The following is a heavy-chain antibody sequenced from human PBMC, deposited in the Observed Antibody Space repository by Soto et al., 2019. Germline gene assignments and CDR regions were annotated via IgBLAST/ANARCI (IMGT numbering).Heavy chain of an antibody. J-gene: IGHJ4*02. Sequence: EVQLVESGGGLVQPGGSLRLSCAASGFTFSSSRMNWVRQAPGQGLEWVSYISSSGDNMYYADSVKGRFTISRDNAENSLFLQMHSLRDEDTAVYYCARDLGTTSRLFDSWGQGTLVTVSS. V-gene: IGHV3-48*02. D-gene: IGHD1-7*01. CDR1: GFTFSSSR. CDR3: ARDLGTTSRLFDS. CDR2: ISSSGDNM.